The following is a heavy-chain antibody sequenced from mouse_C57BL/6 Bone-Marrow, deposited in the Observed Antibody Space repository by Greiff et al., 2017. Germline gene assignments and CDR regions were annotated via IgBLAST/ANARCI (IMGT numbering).Heavy chain of an antibody. CDR2: IYPRDGST. V-gene: IGHV1-78*01. Sequence: QVQLQQSDAELVKPGASVKISCKVSGYTFTDHTIHWMKQRPEQGLEWIGYIYPRDGSTKYNEKFKGKATLTADKSSSTAYMQLSSLTSEDSAVYYCASHVSSSYYAMDDWGQGTSVTVSS. CDR3: ASHVSSSYYAMDD. D-gene: IGHD1-1*01. CDR1: GYTFTDHT. J-gene: IGHJ4*01.